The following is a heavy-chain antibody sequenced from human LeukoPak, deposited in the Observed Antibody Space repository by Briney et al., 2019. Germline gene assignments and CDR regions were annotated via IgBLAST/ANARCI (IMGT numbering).Heavy chain of an antibody. CDR3: ARVVRGATGSDY. J-gene: IGHJ4*02. D-gene: IGHD1-26*01. V-gene: IGHV4-59*01. Sequence: SETLSLTCTVSGASISDYYWSWIRQPPGKGLEWIGYIYYSGSTNYNPSLKSRVTLSVDTSKNQFSMKLSSVTAADTAVYYCARVVRGATGSDYWGQRTLVTVSS. CDR2: IYYSGST. CDR1: GASISDYY.